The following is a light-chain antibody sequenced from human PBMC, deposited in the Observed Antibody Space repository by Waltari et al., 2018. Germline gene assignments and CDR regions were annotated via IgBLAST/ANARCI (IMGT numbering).Light chain of an antibody. J-gene: IGKJ2*01. Sequence: EIVLTQSPGTLSLPLGQRATLSFRPSQDVSGGNLPWYQQKPGQSPRLLISGASGRATGIPDRFTGSVSGTDFILTISRLEPEDSAVYYCQQYGSRPYTFGPGTKVEIE. CDR1: QDVSGGN. V-gene: IGKV3-20*01. CDR2: GAS. CDR3: QQYGSRPYT.